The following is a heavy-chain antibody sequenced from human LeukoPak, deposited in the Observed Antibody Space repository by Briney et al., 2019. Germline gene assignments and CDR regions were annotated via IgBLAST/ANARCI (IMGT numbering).Heavy chain of an antibody. CDR2: IIPIFGTA. CDR1: GGTFSSYA. V-gene: IGHV1-69*05. J-gene: IGHJ5*02. CDR3: ARDATGIAAADFGWFDP. D-gene: IGHD6-13*01. Sequence: ASVKVSFKASGGTFSSYAISWVRQAPGQGLEWMGGIIPIFGTANYAQKFQGRVTITTDESTSTAYMELSSLRSEDTAVYYCARDATGIAAADFGWFDPWGQGTLVTVSS.